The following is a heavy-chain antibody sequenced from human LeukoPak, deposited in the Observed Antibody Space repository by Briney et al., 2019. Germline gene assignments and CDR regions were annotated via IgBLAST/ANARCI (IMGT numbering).Heavy chain of an antibody. CDR3: VVVVVPAAVWHFDL. Sequence: GTSLRLSCAASGFTFIHHGLHCVRQAPGKGLEWLAIVWPDGNKKLYADSVKGRFIISKDNPKNTVYLQMNSLRVEDTALYYCVVVVVPAAVWHFDLWGSGTLVTVSS. V-gene: IGHV3-33*01. J-gene: IGHJ2*01. D-gene: IGHD2-15*01. CDR2: VWPDGNKK. CDR1: GFTFIHHG.